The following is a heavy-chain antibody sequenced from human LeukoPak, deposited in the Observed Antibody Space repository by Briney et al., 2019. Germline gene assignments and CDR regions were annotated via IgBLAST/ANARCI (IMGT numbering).Heavy chain of an antibody. CDR2: IYSGGST. CDR3: ARTQRAYRDY. V-gene: IGHV3-53*01. Sequence: GGSLRLSCAASGFTFSSYSMSWVRQAPGKGLEWVSVIYSGGSTYYADSVKGRFTISRDNSKNTLYLQMNSLRAEDTAVYYCARTQRAYRDYWGQGTLVTVSS. D-gene: IGHD3-16*01. CDR1: GFTFSSYS. J-gene: IGHJ4*02.